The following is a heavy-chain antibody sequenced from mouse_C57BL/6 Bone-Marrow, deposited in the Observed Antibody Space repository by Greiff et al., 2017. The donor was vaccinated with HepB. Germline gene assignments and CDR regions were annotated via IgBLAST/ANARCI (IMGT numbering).Heavy chain of an antibody. CDR1: GFTFSDYG. J-gene: IGHJ2*01. D-gene: IGHD3-3*01. CDR2: ISSGSSTT. V-gene: IGHV5-17*01. CDR3: ARMRGDDYFDY. Sequence: EVQLVESGGGLVKPGGSLKLSCAASGFTFSDYGMHWVRQAPEKGLEWVAYISSGSSTTYYADTVKGRFTISRDNAKNTLFLQMTSLRSEDTAMYYCARMRGDDYFDYWGQGTTLTVSS.